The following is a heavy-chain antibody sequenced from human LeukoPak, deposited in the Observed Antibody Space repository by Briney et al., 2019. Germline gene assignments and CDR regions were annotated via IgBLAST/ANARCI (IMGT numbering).Heavy chain of an antibody. CDR1: GFTFSNYW. CDR3: ARRGGVHLDYFDY. J-gene: IGHJ4*02. CDR2: IKQDGSEK. V-gene: IGHV3-7*04. D-gene: IGHD3-16*01. Sequence: PGGSQRLSCAACGFTFSNYWMSWVRQAPGKGLEWVANIKQDGSEKYYVDSVKGRFTISRDNSKNTLYLQMNSLRAEDTAVYYCARRGGVHLDYFDYWGQGTLVTVSS.